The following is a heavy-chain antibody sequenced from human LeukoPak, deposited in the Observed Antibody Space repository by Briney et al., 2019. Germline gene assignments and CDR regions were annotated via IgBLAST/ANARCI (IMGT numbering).Heavy chain of an antibody. D-gene: IGHD3-10*01. CDR2: INHSGST. V-gene: IGHV4-34*01. CDR1: GGSFSGYY. Sequence: SSETLSLTCAVYGGSFSGYYWSWIRQPPGKGLEWIGEINHSGSTNYNPSLKSRVTISVDTSKNQFSLKLSSVTAEDTAVYYCARGLGSGRHAFDIWGQGTMVTVSS. CDR3: ARGLGSGRHAFDI. J-gene: IGHJ3*02.